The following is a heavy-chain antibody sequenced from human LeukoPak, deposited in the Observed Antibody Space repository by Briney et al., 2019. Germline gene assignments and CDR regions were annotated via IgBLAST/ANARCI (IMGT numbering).Heavy chain of an antibody. D-gene: IGHD2-21*01. Sequence: SETLSLTCIVSAGSTRGYYWSWIRQPPGKGLEWIGYIYYSGSTNYNPSLKSRVTISVDTSKNQFSLKLSSVTAADTAVYYCARLLPRDYWGQGTLVTVSS. CDR3: ARLLPRDY. CDR2: IYYSGST. CDR1: AGSTRGYY. J-gene: IGHJ4*02. V-gene: IGHV4-59*12.